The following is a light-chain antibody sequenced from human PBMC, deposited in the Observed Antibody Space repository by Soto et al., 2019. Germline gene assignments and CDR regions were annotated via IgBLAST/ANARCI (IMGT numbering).Light chain of an antibody. J-gene: IGKJ2*01. CDR3: HQYNNWPPGT. V-gene: IGKV3-15*01. CDR2: GAS. CDR1: QSISRN. Sequence: EIVLTQSPSTLSVSPGQRATLSCRASQSISRNLAWYQQKPGQAPRLLIYGASTRATGIPARFSGSGSGTEFTLTISSLQSEEFALYYCHQYNNWPPGTFGQGTKVEIK.